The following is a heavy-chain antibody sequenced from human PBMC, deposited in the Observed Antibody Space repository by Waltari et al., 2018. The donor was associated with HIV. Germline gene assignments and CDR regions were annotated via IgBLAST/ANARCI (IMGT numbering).Heavy chain of an antibody. V-gene: IGHV3-73*01. J-gene: IGHJ4*02. D-gene: IGHD3-16*01. CDR2: IRSKTNNYAT. CDR1: GFPFSVPS. Sequence: EVQLVESGGGLVQPGWSLKLSCAASGFPFSVPSIHWVRQASGKGLEWVGRIRSKTNNYATTYDESVRGRFTISRDDSKNTAYLEMSSLKADDTAVYYCTRLGGSLGGGDYWGLGTLVTVSS. CDR3: TRLGGSLGGGDY.